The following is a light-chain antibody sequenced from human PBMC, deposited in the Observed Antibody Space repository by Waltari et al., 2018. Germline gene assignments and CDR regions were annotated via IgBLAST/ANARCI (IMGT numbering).Light chain of an antibody. CDR1: SLRDYY. CDR3: TSRDNYGYV. J-gene: IGLJ1*01. Sequence: SSELTQDPAVSVALGQTVRITCQGDSLRDYYATWYQQKPGQAPLLVIYGNNKRPSASPDRFSGSSSGDTASLTITGAQAEDEADYYCTSRDNYGYVFATGTTVTVL. CDR2: GNN. V-gene: IGLV3-19*01.